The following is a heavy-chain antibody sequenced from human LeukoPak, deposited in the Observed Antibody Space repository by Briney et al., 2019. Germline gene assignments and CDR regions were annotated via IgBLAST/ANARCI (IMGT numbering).Heavy chain of an antibody. D-gene: IGHD2-2*01. CDR1: GGSISSYY. J-gene: IGHJ5*02. CDR3: ARDRGCSSTSCYAGIGWFDA. CDR2: IYTSGST. Sequence: KPSETLSLTCTVSGGSISSYYWSWIRQPAGKGLEWIGRIYTSGSTNYNPSLKSRVTISVDKSKNQFSLKLSSVTAADTAVYYCARDRGCSSTSCYAGIGWFDAWGQGTLVTVSS. V-gene: IGHV4-4*07.